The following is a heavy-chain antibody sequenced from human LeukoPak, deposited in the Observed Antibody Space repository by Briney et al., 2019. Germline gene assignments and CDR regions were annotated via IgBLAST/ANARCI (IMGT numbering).Heavy chain of an antibody. Sequence: ASVKVSCKASGYTFTSYGISWVRQAPGQGLEWMGWISAYNGNTNYAQKLQGRVTMTTDTSTSTAYMELRSLRSDDTAVYYCARVDEYCSSTCCYWVNWFDPWGQGTLVTVSS. D-gene: IGHD2-2*01. V-gene: IGHV1-18*01. CDR3: ARVDEYCSSTCCYWVNWFDP. J-gene: IGHJ5*02. CDR1: GYTFTSYG. CDR2: ISAYNGNT.